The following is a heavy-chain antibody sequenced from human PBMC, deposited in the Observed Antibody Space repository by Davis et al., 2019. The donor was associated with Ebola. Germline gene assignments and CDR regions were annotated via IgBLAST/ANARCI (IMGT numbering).Heavy chain of an antibody. Sequence: SETLSLTCAVSGGSISSGGYSWSWIRQPPGKGLEWIGYINYSGSTSYNPSLKSRVTISIDTSKSQFSLNVTSVTAADTAVYYCARDLMDYDSSGYYYYGMDVWGQGTTVTVSS. J-gene: IGHJ6*02. V-gene: IGHV4-61*08. CDR1: GGSISSGGYS. D-gene: IGHD3-22*01. CDR3: ARDLMDYDSSGYYYYGMDV. CDR2: INYSGST.